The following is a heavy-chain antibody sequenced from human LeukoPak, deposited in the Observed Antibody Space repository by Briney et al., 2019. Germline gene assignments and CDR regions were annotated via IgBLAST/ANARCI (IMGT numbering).Heavy chain of an antibody. V-gene: IGHV1-2*02. CDR1: GYTFTGYY. CDR2: INPNSGGT. J-gene: IGHJ4*02. D-gene: IGHD3-9*01. CDR3: ARETYDILTGYFYYFDY. Sequence: ASVKVSCKASGYTFTGYYMHWVRQAPGQGLEWMGWINPNSGGTNYAQKFQGRVTMTRDTSISTAYMELSRLRSDDTAVYYCARETYDILTGYFYYFDYWGQGTLVTVSS.